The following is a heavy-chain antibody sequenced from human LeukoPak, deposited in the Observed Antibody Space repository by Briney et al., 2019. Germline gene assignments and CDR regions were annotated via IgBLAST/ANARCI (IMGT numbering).Heavy chain of an antibody. CDR1: GDSINSLDL. CDR3: ASKSSDHGGLRFDY. D-gene: IGHD4-23*01. CDR2: MYLSGTT. J-gene: IGHJ4*02. Sequence: SETLSLTCTVSGDSINSLDLWSWVRQPPGKGLEWIGEMYLSGTTHSNPSVKSRVTISIDKSKNQFFLNLSSVTAADTAVYYCASKSSDHGGLRFDYWGQGTLVTVSS. V-gene: IGHV4-4*02.